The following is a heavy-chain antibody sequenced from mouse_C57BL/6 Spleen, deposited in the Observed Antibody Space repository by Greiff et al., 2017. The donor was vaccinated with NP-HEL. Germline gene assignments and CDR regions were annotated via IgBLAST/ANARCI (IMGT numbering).Heavy chain of an antibody. V-gene: IGHV3-6*01. J-gene: IGHJ1*03. Sequence: EVQLQQSGPGLVKPSQSLSLTCSVPGYSITSGYYWNWIRQFPGNKLEWMGYISYDGSNNYNPSLKNRISITRDTSKNQFFLKLNSVTTEDTATYYCARDLGYYGSSYGWYFDVWGTGTTVTVSS. CDR1: GYSITSGYY. CDR2: ISYDGSN. CDR3: ARDLGYYGSSYGWYFDV. D-gene: IGHD1-1*01.